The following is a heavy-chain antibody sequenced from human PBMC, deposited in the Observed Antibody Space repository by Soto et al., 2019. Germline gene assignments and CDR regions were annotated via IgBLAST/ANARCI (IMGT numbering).Heavy chain of an antibody. CDR2: INPNGGGT. CDR1: GYKFINHY. D-gene: IGHD6-25*01. V-gene: IGHV1-46*01. J-gene: IGHJ4*02. Sequence: ASVKVSCKASGYKFINHYMHWVRQVPGVGLEWMGIINPNGGGTDYSQKFQGRVTMTRDTSANTVHMELSSLRSEDTGVYFCARDSSASATSYSFDNWGQGTLVTVSS. CDR3: ARDSSASATSYSFDN.